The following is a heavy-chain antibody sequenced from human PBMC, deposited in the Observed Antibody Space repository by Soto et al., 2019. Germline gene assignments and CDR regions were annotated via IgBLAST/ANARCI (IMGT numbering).Heavy chain of an antibody. D-gene: IGHD3-16*01. CDR3: ARDLGIMITFGGPEYYYYGMDV. J-gene: IGHJ6*02. Sequence: QVQLVQSGAEVKKPGASVKVSCKASGYTFTSYGISWVRQAPGQGLEWMGWISAYNGNTNYAQKLQGRVTMTTDTPTSTAYMELRSLRSDDTAVYYCARDLGIMITFGGPEYYYYGMDVWGQGTTVTVSS. CDR2: ISAYNGNT. V-gene: IGHV1-18*01. CDR1: GYTFTSYG.